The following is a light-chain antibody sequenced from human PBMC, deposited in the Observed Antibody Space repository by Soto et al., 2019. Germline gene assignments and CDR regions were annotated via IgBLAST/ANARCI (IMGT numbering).Light chain of an antibody. J-gene: IGKJ4*01. CDR1: ESVSRY. V-gene: IGKV3-11*01. CDR3: QQRSSWPPT. CDR2: YAS. Sequence: EIVLTQSPATLSLSPGNRATLSCRASESVSRYLAWYQQKPGQAPRLLIYYASNRATGIPARFSGSRSGTDFTLTITRLEPEDFAVYYCQQRSSWPPTFGGGTKVEIK.